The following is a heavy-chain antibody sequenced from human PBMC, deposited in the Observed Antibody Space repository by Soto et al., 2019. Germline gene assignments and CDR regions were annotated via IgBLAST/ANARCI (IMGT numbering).Heavy chain of an antibody. CDR1: GGTFSSYA. J-gene: IGHJ3*02. CDR2: IIPIFGTA. V-gene: IGHV1-69*01. D-gene: IGHD4-17*01. CDR3: ARVWDYGDSPFICDAFDI. Sequence: QVQLVQSGAEVKKPGSSVKVSCKASGGTFSSYAISWVRQAPGQGLEWMGGIIPIFGTANYAQKFQGRVTTTADESTRTAYLELSSLRSEDTAVYYCARVWDYGDSPFICDAFDILGQGTMVTVSS.